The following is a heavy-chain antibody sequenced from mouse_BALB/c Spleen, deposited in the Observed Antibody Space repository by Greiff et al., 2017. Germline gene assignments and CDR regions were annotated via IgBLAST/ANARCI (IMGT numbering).Heavy chain of an antibody. CDR1: GFTFSDYY. V-gene: IGHV5-4*02. CDR2: ISDGGSYT. Sequence: EVKLVESGGGLVKPGGSLKLSCAASGFTFSDYYMYWVRQTPEKRLEWVATISDGGSYTYYPDSVKGRFTISRDNAKNNLYLQMSSLKSEDTAMYYCARGDITTVVAGRYFDVWGAGTTVTVSS. D-gene: IGHD1-1*01. J-gene: IGHJ1*01. CDR3: ARGDITTVVAGRYFDV.